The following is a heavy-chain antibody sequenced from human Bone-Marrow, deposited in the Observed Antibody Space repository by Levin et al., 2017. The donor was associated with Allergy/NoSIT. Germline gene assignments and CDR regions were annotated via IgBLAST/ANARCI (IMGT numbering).Heavy chain of an antibody. CDR3: ARDLVDIVATKADYYYYYYMDV. J-gene: IGHJ6*03. D-gene: IGHD5-12*01. V-gene: IGHV3-48*01. Sequence: LSLTCAASGFTFSSYSMNWVRQAPGKGLEWVSYISSSSSTIYYADSVKGRFTISRDNAKNSLYLQMNSLRAEDTAVYYCARDLVDIVATKADYYYYYYMDVWGKGTTVTVSS. CDR1: GFTFSSYS. CDR2: ISSSSSTI.